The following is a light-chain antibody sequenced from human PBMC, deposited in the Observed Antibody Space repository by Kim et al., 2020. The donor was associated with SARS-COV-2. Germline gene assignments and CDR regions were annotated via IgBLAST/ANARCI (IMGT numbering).Light chain of an antibody. Sequence: DIQMTQSPSTLSASVGDRVTITCRASQSISSWLAWYQQKPGKAPKLLIYKASSLESGVPSRFSGSGSGTEFTLTISSLQPDDFATYYRQQYNSSPLTFGGGTKVDIK. CDR1: QSISSW. V-gene: IGKV1-5*03. J-gene: IGKJ4*01. CDR2: KAS. CDR3: QQYNSSPLT.